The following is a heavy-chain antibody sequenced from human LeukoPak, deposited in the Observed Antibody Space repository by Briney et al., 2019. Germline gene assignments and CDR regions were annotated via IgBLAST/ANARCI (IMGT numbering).Heavy chain of an antibody. J-gene: IGHJ6*03. CDR3: ARDLRLLWFGEGYMDV. V-gene: IGHV1-46*01. CDR2: INPGGRST. D-gene: IGHD3-10*01. CDR1: GYTFTNYY. Sequence: ASVKVSCKASGYTFTNYYIHWVRQAPGQGLEWMGIINPGGRSTSYAQKFQGRVTMTRDTSTSTVYMELSSLRSEDTAVYYCARDLRLLWFGEGYMDVWGKGTTVTISS.